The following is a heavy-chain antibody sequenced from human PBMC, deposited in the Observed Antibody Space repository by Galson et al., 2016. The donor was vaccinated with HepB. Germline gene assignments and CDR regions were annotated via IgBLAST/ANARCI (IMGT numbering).Heavy chain of an antibody. Sequence: LRLSCAASGFTFNNYGMTWVRQAPGKGLEVISSISRSGDSRDYADSVKGRFTISRDNSRNMVYLQMSSLRAEDTAVYYCATGPGHIEVLTASEEYFQYWGPGTLVTVSS. CDR2: ISRSGDSR. CDR1: GFTFNNYG. V-gene: IGHV3-23*01. CDR3: ATGPGHIEVLTASEEYFQY. J-gene: IGHJ1*01. D-gene: IGHD2-21*02.